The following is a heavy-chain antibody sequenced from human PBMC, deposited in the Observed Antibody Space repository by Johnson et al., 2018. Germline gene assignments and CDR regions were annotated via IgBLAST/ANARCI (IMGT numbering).Heavy chain of an antibody. CDR1: GFTFSSYW. CDR3: ERGWSYGLDG. J-gene: IGHJ6*02. V-gene: IGHV3-74*01. CDR2: ITRYSSTT. Sequence: VQLQESGGGLVQPGGSLRLSCAASGFTFSSYWMHWVRQAPGKGLVWVSRITRYSSTTNYADSVKGRFTISRDNAKNTLYLEMNRQRGGDTAGYYCERGWSYGLDGWGQGTTVTVSS.